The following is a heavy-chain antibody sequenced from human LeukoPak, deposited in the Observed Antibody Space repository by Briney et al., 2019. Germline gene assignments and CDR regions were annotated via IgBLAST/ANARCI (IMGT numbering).Heavy chain of an antibody. J-gene: IGHJ4*02. D-gene: IGHD6-13*01. V-gene: IGHV3-30*18. CDR3: AKDSAHSSSWYVDRWFDY. Sequence: PGRSLRLSCAASGFTFSSYGMHWVRQAPGKGLEWVAVISFDGSNKCYADSVKGRFTISRDNSKNTLYLQMNSLRAEDTAVYYCAKDSAHSSSWYVDRWFDYWGQGTLVTVSS. CDR2: ISFDGSNK. CDR1: GFTFSSYG.